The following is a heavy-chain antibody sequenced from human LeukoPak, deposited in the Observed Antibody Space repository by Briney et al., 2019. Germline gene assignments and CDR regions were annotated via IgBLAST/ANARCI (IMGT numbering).Heavy chain of an antibody. CDR2: IKQDGSEK. D-gene: IGHD6-19*01. Sequence: GGSLRLSCAASGFTFSSYWMSWVRQAPGKGLEWVANIKQDGSEKYYVDSVKGRFTISRDNAKNSLYQQMNSLRAEDTAVYYCARAVEGQWLVPEGYDYWGQGTLVTVSS. CDR1: GFTFSSYW. J-gene: IGHJ4*02. V-gene: IGHV3-7*01. CDR3: ARAVEGQWLVPEGYDY.